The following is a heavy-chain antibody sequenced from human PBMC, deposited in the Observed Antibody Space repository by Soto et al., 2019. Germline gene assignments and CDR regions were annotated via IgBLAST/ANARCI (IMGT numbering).Heavy chain of an antibody. D-gene: IGHD2-21*02. CDR1: GGTFSSYA. J-gene: IGHJ5*02. Sequence: RASVKVSCKASGGTFSSYAISWVRQAPGQGLEWMGGIIPIFGTANYAQKFQGRVTITADKSTSTAYMELSSLRSEDTAVYYCASVGGYCGGDCYSEARWFDPWGQGTLVTVSS. V-gene: IGHV1-69*06. CDR3: ASVGGYCGGDCYSEARWFDP. CDR2: IIPIFGTA.